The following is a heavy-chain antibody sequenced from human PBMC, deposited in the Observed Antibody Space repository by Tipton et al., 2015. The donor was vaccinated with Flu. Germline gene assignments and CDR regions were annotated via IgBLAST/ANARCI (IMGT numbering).Heavy chain of an antibody. Sequence: SLRLSCAASGFTFSDYAMHWVRQAPGKGLEYVSAISSSGDNTYYADSVKGRFTISRDNSKNTLYLEMNSLRVEDTAVYCCARASSSGTYSMDAFNIWGQGIMVTVSA. D-gene: IGHD1-26*01. V-gene: IGHV3-64*02. J-gene: IGHJ3*02. CDR3: ARASSSGTYSMDAFNI. CDR1: GFTFSDYA. CDR2: ISSSGDNT.